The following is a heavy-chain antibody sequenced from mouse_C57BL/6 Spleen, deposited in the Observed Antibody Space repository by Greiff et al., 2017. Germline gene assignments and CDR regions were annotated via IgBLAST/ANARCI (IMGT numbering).Heavy chain of an antibody. J-gene: IGHJ4*01. CDR2: IWSGGST. D-gene: IGHD1-1*01. CDR3: ARATVVATEYAMDY. Sequence: VKLMESGPGLVQPSQSLSITCTVSGFSLTSYGVHWVRQSPGKGLEWLGVIWSGGSTDYNAAFISRLSISKDNSKSQVFFKMNSLQADDTAIYYCARATVVATEYAMDYWGQGTSVTVSS. CDR1: GFSLTSYG. V-gene: IGHV2-2*01.